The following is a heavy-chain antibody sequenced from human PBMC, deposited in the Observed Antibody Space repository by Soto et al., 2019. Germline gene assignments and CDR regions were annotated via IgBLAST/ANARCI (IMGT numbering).Heavy chain of an antibody. Sequence: GGSLRLSCAASGFTFSSYAMHWVRQAPGKGLEWVAVISYDGSNKYYADSVKGRFTISRDNSKNTLYLQMNSLRAEDTAVYYCARVAGDGTSGFDYWGPGTLVTVPS. CDR1: GFTFSSYA. D-gene: IGHD6-13*01. CDR3: ARVAGDGTSGFDY. J-gene: IGHJ4*02. V-gene: IGHV3-30-3*01. CDR2: ISYDGSNK.